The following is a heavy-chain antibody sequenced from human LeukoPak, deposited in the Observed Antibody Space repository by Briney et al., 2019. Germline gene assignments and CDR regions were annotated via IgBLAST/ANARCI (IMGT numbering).Heavy chain of an antibody. CDR2: ISAYNGNT. CDR3: ASHSSGGGPLDY. V-gene: IGHV1-18*01. J-gene: IGHJ4*02. D-gene: IGHD6-19*01. CDR1: GYTFTSYG. Sequence: ASVKVSCKASGYTFTSYGISWVRQAPGQGLEWMGWISAYNGNTNYAQKLQGRVTMTTDTSTSTAYMELRSLRSDDTAVYYCASHSSGGGPLDYWGQGTLVTVSS.